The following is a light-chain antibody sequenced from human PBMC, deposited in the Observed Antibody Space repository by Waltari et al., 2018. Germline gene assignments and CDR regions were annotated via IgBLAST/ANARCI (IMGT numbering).Light chain of an antibody. J-gene: IGLJ2*01. CDR2: VESGGRF. V-gene: IGLV4-60*03. Sequence: QPVLTQSSSASAFLGSSVKLTCTLSSGHSRYVIAWHQQQPGKAPRYLMKVESGGRFDKGSGVLDRLSGPSAGADRYLTISNLQPEDVADYYCETWDSNTHGVFCGGTKVIVL. CDR1: SGHSRYV. CDR3: ETWDSNTHGV.